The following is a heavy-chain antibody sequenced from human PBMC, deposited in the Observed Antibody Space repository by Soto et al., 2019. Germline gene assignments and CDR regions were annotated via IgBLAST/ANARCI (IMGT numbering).Heavy chain of an antibody. Sequence: LRHCWRSSELTCIGHAMSCVSQEQGKGLEWVSAISGSGGSTYYADSVKGRFTISRDNSKNTLYLQMNSLRAEDTAVYYCAKSSSVYYDSSGYYYPGAFDIWVQGTMVTVSS. J-gene: IGHJ3*02. V-gene: IGHV3-23*01. CDR3: AKSSSVYYDSSGYYYPGAFDI. CDR1: ELTCIGHA. CDR2: ISGSGGST. D-gene: IGHD3-22*01.